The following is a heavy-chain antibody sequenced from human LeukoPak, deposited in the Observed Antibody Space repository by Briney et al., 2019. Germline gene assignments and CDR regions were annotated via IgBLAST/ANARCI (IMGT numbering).Heavy chain of an antibody. V-gene: IGHV3-23*01. J-gene: IGHJ4*02. D-gene: IGHD3-10*01. CDR2: ISGSGGST. CDR3: AKARTYYYGSGSQGFDY. CDR1: GFTFSSYA. Sequence: PGGSLRLSCAASGFTFSSYAMSWVRQAPGKGLEWVSAISGSGGSTYYADSVKGRFTISRDNSKNTLYLQMNSLRAEDTAVYYCAKARTYYYGSGSQGFDYWGQGTLVTVSS.